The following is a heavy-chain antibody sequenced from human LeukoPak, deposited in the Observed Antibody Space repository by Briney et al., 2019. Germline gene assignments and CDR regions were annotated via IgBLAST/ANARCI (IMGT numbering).Heavy chain of an antibody. Sequence: SETLSLTCTVSGYSISSGYYWGWIRQPPGKGLEWIGSIFHSGSTYYNPSLKSRVTIPVDTSKNQFSLKLSSVTAADTAVYYCARDPNLYSSPSRWFDPWGQGTLVTVSS. CDR2: IFHSGST. CDR3: ARDPNLYSSPSRWFDP. J-gene: IGHJ5*02. V-gene: IGHV4-38-2*02. D-gene: IGHD6-6*01. CDR1: GYSISSGYY.